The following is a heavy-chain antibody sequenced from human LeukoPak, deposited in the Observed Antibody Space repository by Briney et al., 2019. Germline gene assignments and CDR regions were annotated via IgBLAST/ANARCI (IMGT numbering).Heavy chain of an antibody. V-gene: IGHV1-46*01. Sequence: ASVKVSCKASGYTFTSYYMHWVRQAPGQGLEWMGIINPSGGSTSYAQKFQGRVTMTRDTSTSTVFMELSSLRSEDTAVYYCAREYSSGCLDYWGQGTLVTVSS. CDR1: GYTFTSYY. CDR3: AREYSSGCLDY. D-gene: IGHD6-19*01. J-gene: IGHJ4*02. CDR2: INPSGGST.